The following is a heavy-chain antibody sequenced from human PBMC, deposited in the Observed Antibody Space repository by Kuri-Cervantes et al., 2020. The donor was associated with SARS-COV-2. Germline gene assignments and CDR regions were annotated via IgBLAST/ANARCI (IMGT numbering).Heavy chain of an antibody. CDR2: INPSGGST. Sequence: ASVKVSCKASGYTFTSYYMHWVRQAPGQGLEWMGIINPSGGSTSYAQKFQGRVTMTTDTSTSTAYMELRSLRSDDTAVYYCARAGATPTLYFDYWGQGTLVTVSS. CDR3: ARAGATPTLYFDY. J-gene: IGHJ4*02. D-gene: IGHD1-26*01. V-gene: IGHV1-46*01. CDR1: GYTFTSYY.